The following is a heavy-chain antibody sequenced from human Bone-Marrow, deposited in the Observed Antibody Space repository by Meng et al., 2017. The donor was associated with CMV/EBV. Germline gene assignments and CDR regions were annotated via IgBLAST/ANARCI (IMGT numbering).Heavy chain of an antibody. Sequence: GGSLRLSCAASGFTFSDYYMSWIRQAPGKGLEWVSYISSSGSTIYYADSVKGRFTISRDNAKNSLYLQMNSLRAEDTAVYYCARTGGGYSYDYYYYYGMGVWGQWNTVNIAS. D-gene: IGHD5-18*01. CDR1: GFTFSDYY. J-gene: IGHJ6*02. V-gene: IGHV3-11*04. CDR3: ARTGGGYSYDYYYYYGMGV. CDR2: ISSSGSTI.